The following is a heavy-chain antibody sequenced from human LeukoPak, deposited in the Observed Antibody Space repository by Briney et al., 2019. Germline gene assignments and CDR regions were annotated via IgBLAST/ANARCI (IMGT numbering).Heavy chain of an antibody. CDR1: GYSFTSYW. CDR3: ARYYCSSTSCYGFDY. Sequence: GGSLRLSCKGSGYSFTSYWIGWVRQMPGKGLEWMGIIYPGDSDTRYGPSFQGQVTISADKSISTAYLQWSSLKASDTAMYYCARYYCSSTSCYGFDYWGQGTLVTVSS. J-gene: IGHJ4*02. V-gene: IGHV5-51*01. CDR2: IYPGDSDT. D-gene: IGHD2-2*01.